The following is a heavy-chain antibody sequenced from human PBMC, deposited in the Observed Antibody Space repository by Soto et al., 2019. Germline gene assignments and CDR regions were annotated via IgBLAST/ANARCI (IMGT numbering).Heavy chain of an antibody. CDR2: IYYSGST. CDR3: ARVERGYSYGFHFDY. J-gene: IGHJ4*02. CDR1: GGSISSGDYY. Sequence: PSETLSLTCTVSGGSISSGDYYWSWIRQPPGKGLEWIGYIYYSGSTYYNPSLKSRVTISVDTSKNQFSLKLSSVTAADTAVYYCARVERGYSYGFHFDYWGQGTLVTVSS. V-gene: IGHV4-30-4*01. D-gene: IGHD5-18*01.